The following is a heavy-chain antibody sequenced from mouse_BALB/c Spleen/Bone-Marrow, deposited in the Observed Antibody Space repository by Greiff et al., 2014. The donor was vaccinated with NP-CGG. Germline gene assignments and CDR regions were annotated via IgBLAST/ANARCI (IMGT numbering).Heavy chain of an antibody. V-gene: IGHV1S53*02. Sequence: VQLQQSDAELVKPGASVKISCKASGYTFTDHAIHWVKQKPEQGLEWIGYISPGNGDIKYNEKFKDKATLTADKSSSTAYMQLNTLTYGDSAMYFCTKLWDFDVWGAGTTLTVSS. D-gene: IGHD1-1*01. CDR3: TKLWDFDV. CDR1: GYTFTDHA. J-gene: IGHJ1*01. CDR2: ISPGNGDI.